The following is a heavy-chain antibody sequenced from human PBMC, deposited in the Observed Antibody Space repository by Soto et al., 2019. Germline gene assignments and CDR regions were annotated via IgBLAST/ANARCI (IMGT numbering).Heavy chain of an antibody. Sequence: WGSLRLSCTASGFSLISSDIHFVRHSPGKGLEWLAVSSFDGTQQFYGDSVKGRFTVSRDNSNNTLYLEMNSLRTEDTAVYYCAKQLRGSGWYPLDSWGQGTPVTVSS. CDR2: SSFDGTQQ. CDR3: AKQLRGSGWYPLDS. J-gene: IGHJ4*02. CDR1: GFSLISSD. D-gene: IGHD6-19*01. V-gene: IGHV3-30*18.